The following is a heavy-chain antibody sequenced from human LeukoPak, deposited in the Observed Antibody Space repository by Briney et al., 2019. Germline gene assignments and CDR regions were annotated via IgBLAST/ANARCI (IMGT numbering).Heavy chain of an antibody. CDR1: GFTVSSNY. CDR3: ARSRLGPYILTGYTDFDY. CDR2: IYSGGST. Sequence: GGSLRLSCAASGFTVSSNYMSWVRQAPGKGLEWVSVIYSGGSTYYADSVKGRFTISRDNSKNTLYLQTNSLRAEDTAVYYCARSRLGPYILTGYTDFDYWGQGTLVTVSS. D-gene: IGHD3-9*01. J-gene: IGHJ4*02. V-gene: IGHV3-66*01.